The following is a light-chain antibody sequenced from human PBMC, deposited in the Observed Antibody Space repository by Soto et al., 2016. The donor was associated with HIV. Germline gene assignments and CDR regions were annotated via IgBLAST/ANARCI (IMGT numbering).Light chain of an antibody. CDR2: AAS. Sequence: DIQMTQFPSTLSASVGDRVTITCRASQDITSSLAWFQQKPGKAPKSLIYAASNLQSGVPSKFSGSGSGTDFTLTISSLQPEDFATYYCQQYKTYPFTFGQGTKLEF. CDR1: QDITSS. CDR3: QQYKTYPFT. J-gene: IGKJ2*01. V-gene: IGKV1-16*02.